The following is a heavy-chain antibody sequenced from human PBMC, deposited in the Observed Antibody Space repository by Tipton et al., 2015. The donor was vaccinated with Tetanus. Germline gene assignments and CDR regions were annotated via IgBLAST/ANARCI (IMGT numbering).Heavy chain of an antibody. CDR3: VRPDRYCSGGSCYLALDS. D-gene: IGHD2-15*01. CDR1: GYSFTGYF. J-gene: IGHJ5*01. CDR2: IRAHNGDT. V-gene: IGHV1-18*04. Sequence: QLVQSGPEVKKPGASVKVSCKASGYSFTGYFIHWVRQAPGQGLEWMGWIRAHNGDTKYAQKFQGRVTLTTDTSTMTAYMEVRSLRSDDAAVYYCVRPDRYCSGGSCYLALDSWGQGTLITISS.